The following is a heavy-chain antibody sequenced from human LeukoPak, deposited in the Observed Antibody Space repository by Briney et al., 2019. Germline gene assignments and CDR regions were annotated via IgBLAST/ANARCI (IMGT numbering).Heavy chain of an antibody. CDR2: IGGSGDKT. CDR1: GFTFNRNA. D-gene: IGHD6-19*01. Sequence: GGSLRLSCAASGFTFNRNAISWVRQAPGKGLEWVSTIGGSGDKTFYADSVKGRFTISRDNSKNMLHLQMSSLTGEDTALYDCVRRGDASSGWGDHDYWGQGALLTVSS. J-gene: IGHJ4*02. V-gene: IGHV3-23*01. CDR3: VRRGDASSGWGDHDY.